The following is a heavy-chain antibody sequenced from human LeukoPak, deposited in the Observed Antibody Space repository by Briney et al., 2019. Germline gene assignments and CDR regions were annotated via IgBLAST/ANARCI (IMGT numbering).Heavy chain of an antibody. CDR2: ISSSGSTI. Sequence: PGGSLRLSCAASGFTFNDYYMSWIRQAPGKGLEWVSYISSSGSTIYYADSVKGRFIISRDNAKNSLYLQMSSLRAEDTAVYYCARVGSTSSVDYWGQETLVTVSS. J-gene: IGHJ4*02. D-gene: IGHD2-2*01. CDR3: ARVGSTSSVDY. V-gene: IGHV3-11*01. CDR1: GFTFNDYY.